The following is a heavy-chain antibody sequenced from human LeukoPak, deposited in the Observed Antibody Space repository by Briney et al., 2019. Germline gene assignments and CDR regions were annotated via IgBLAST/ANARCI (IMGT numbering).Heavy chain of an antibody. Sequence: SETLSLTCTVSGGPISSYYWTWIRQPPGKGLEWLGYIYYSGSTNYNPSLKSRVTISLDTSKNQFSLRLTSVTAADTAVYYRARNRVVGAPNFDYWGQGTLVTVFS. CDR2: IYYSGST. J-gene: IGHJ4*02. V-gene: IGHV4-59*01. D-gene: IGHD1-26*01. CDR1: GGPISSYY. CDR3: ARNRVVGAPNFDY.